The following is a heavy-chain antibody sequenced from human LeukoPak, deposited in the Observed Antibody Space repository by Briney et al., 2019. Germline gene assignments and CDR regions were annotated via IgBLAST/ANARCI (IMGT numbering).Heavy chain of an antibody. Sequence: SETLSLTCTVSGCSIISGGYYWSWIRQHPGKGLEWIGNIYYSGSTYYNLSLKSRVTISVDTSKNQFSLKLSSVTAADTAVYYCARDLGDSSGYYPLYSWGQGTLVTVSS. D-gene: IGHD3-22*01. V-gene: IGHV4-31*03. CDR1: GCSIISGGYY. J-gene: IGHJ4*02. CDR2: IYYSGST. CDR3: ARDLGDSSGYYPLYS.